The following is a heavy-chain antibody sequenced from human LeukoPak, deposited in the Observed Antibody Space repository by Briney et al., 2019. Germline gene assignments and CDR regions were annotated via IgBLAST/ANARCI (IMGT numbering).Heavy chain of an antibody. D-gene: IGHD5-18*01. J-gene: IGHJ4*02. CDR1: GFTFSSYW. CDR2: IKQDGSEK. Sequence: GGSLRLSCAASGFTFSSYWMSWVRQAPGKGLEWVANIKQDGSEKYHVDSVKGRFTISRDNAKNSLYLQMNSLRAEDTAVYYCARLQRGYSYGYGDYWGQGTLVTVSS. CDR3: ARLQRGYSYGYGDY. V-gene: IGHV3-7*01.